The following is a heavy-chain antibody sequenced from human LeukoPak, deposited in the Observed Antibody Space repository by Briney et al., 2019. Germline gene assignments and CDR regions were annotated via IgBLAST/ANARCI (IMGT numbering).Heavy chain of an antibody. J-gene: IGHJ4*02. V-gene: IGHV4-34*01. CDR3: ARGNIDY. D-gene: IGHD2/OR15-2a*01. Sequence: SETLSLTCAVYGGSFSGYYWSWIRQPPGKGLEWIGEISHSGSTNYNPSLKSRVTISVDTSKNQFSLKLSSVTAADTAVYYCARGNIDYWGQGTLVTVSS. CDR2: ISHSGST. CDR1: GGSFSGYY.